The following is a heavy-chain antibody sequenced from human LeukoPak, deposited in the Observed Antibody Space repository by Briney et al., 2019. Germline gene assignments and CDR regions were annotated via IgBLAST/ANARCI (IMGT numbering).Heavy chain of an antibody. D-gene: IGHD6-19*01. CDR3: ARVAVAGTIH. CDR1: AFTFSNYW. J-gene: IGHJ4*02. V-gene: IGHV3-11*04. Sequence: GGSLRLSCAASAFTFSNYWMSWIRQAPGKGLEWLSYISSAASAIYYADSVRGRFTISRDNTNNSLLLQMNSLRAEDSAVYCCARVAVAGTIHWGQGTLVTVSS. CDR2: ISSAASAI.